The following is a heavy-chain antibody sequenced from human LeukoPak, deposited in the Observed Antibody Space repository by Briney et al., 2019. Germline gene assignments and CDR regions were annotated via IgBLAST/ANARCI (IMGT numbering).Heavy chain of an antibody. V-gene: IGHV4-34*01. CDR3: ARAHSSGWPHMFDP. D-gene: IGHD6-19*01. CDR2: INHSGST. Sequence: SETLSLTCAVYGGSFSAYYWSWIRQPPGKGLEWIGEINHSGSTTYNPSLESRVTISVDTSKNQFSLKVSSVTAADTAVYYCARAHSSGWPHMFDPWGQGTLVTVPS. CDR1: GGSFSAYY. J-gene: IGHJ5*02.